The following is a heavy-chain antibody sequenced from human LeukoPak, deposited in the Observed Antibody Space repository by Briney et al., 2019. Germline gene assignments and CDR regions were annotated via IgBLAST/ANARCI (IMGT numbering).Heavy chain of an antibody. V-gene: IGHV4-34*01. CDR3: ARGGIKDY. D-gene: IGHD5-24*01. J-gene: IGHJ4*02. Sequence: SETLSLTCAAYGGSFSGYYWSWIRQPPGKGLEWIGEINHSGSTNYRPSLKSRVTISVDTSKNQFSLKLSSVTAADTAVYYCARGGIKDYWGQGTLVTVSS. CDR1: GGSFSGYY. CDR2: INHSGST.